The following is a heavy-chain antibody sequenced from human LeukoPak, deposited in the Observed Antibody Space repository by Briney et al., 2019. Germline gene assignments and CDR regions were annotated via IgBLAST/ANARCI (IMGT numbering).Heavy chain of an antibody. Sequence: GGSLRLSCAASGFTFSSYSMNWVRQAPGKGLEWVSSISSSGSNIYYADSVKGRFTISRDNAKNSLYLQMNSLRAEDTAVYYCARDLRALRLSIAVPDYGGQGTLVTVSS. CDR1: GFTFSSYS. J-gene: IGHJ4*02. CDR3: ARDLRALRLSIAVPDY. V-gene: IGHV3-21*01. CDR2: ISSSGSNI. D-gene: IGHD6-19*01.